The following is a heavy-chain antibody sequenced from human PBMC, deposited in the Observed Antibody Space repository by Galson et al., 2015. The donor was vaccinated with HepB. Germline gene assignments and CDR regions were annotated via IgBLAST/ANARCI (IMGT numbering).Heavy chain of an antibody. D-gene: IGHD3-22*01. J-gene: IGHJ3*02. CDR1: GFTFSSYG. CDR2: IWYDGSNK. V-gene: IGHV3-33*01. CDR3: ASFSPYYYDGSGYYSDAFDI. Sequence: SLRLSCAASGFTFSSYGMHWVRQAPGEGLEWVAVIWYDGSNKYYADSVKGRFTISRDNSKNTLYLQMNSLRAEDTAVYYCASFSPYYYDGSGYYSDAFDIWGQGTMVTVSS.